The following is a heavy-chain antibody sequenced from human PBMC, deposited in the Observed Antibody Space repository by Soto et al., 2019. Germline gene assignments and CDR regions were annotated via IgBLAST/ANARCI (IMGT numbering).Heavy chain of an antibody. CDR3: AKDRRPIGYCSGGSCYSHYYMDV. Sequence: RLSCAASGFTFSSYAMSWVRQAPGKGLEWVSAISGSGGSTYYADSVKGRFTISRDNSKNTLYLQMNSLRAEDTAVYYCAKDRRPIGYCSGGSCYSHYYMDVWGKGTTVTVSS. CDR2: ISGSGGST. D-gene: IGHD2-15*01. CDR1: GFTFSSYA. V-gene: IGHV3-23*01. J-gene: IGHJ6*03.